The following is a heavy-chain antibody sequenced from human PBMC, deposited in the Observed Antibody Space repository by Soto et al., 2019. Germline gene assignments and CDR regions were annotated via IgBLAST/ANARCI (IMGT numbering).Heavy chain of an antibody. CDR1: GGSFSGYY. J-gene: IGHJ4*02. Sequence: ASETLSLTCAVYGGSFSGYYWSWIRQPPGKGLEWIGEINHSGSTNYNPSLKSRVTISVDTSKNQFSLKLSSVTAADTAVYYCARGVSAAFYYFDYWGQGTLVTVSS. V-gene: IGHV4-34*01. D-gene: IGHD2-2*01. CDR3: ARGVSAAFYYFDY. CDR2: INHSGST.